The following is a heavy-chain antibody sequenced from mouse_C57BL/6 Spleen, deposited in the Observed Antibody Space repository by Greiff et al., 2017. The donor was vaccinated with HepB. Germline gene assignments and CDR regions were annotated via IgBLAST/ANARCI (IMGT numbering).Heavy chain of an antibody. CDR2: IHPNSGST. CDR1: GYTFTSYW. J-gene: IGHJ4*01. CDR3: ARSRTAGAMDY. D-gene: IGHD1-2*01. Sequence: QVQLQQPGAELVKPGASVKLSCKASGYTFTSYWMHWVKQRPGQGLEWIGMIHPNSGSTNYNEKFKSKATLTVDKSSSTAYMQLSSLTSEDSAVYYCARSRTAGAMDYWGQGTSVTVSS. V-gene: IGHV1-64*01.